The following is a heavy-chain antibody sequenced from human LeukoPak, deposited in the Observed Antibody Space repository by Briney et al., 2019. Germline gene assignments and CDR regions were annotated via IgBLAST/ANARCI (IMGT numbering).Heavy chain of an antibody. V-gene: IGHV4-34*01. CDR1: GGSFSGYY. CDR2: INHSGST. Sequence: PSETLSLICAVYGGSFSGYYWSWIRQRPGKGLEWIGEINHSGSTNYNPSLKSRVTISVDTSKNQFSLKLSSVTAADTAVYYCASGLLGRVIPPDFDYWGQGTLVTVSS. J-gene: IGHJ4*02. D-gene: IGHD3-16*02. CDR3: ASGLLGRVIPPDFDY.